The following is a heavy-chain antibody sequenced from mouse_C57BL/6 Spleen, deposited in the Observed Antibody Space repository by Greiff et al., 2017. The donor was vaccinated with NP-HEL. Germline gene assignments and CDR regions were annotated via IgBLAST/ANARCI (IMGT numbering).Heavy chain of an antibody. CDR1: GYTFTSYW. D-gene: IGHD1-1*01. V-gene: IGHV1-61*01. Sequence: QVQLQQPGAELVRPGSSVKLSCKASGYTFTSYWMDWVKQRPGQGLEWIGNIYPSDSETHYNQKFKDKATLTVAKSSSTAYMQRSSLTSEDSAVYYGAREGHYGSSYPFAYWGQGTLVTVSA. CDR2: IYPSDSET. J-gene: IGHJ3*01. CDR3: AREGHYGSSYPFAY.